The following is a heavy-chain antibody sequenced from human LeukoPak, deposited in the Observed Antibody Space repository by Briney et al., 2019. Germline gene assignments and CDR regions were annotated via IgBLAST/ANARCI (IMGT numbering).Heavy chain of an antibody. V-gene: IGHV3-30*07. J-gene: IGHJ4*02. Sequence: GGSLRLSCAASGFIFNSHAFHWVRQAPGKGLEWVAVISSDGSNKYYSDSVKGRFTISRDNSKNTLYLQMNSLRAEDTAVYYCAKDLKMATILDSLDYWGQGTLVTVSS. CDR1: GFIFNSHA. CDR3: AKDLKMATILDSLDY. CDR2: ISSDGSNK. D-gene: IGHD5-24*01.